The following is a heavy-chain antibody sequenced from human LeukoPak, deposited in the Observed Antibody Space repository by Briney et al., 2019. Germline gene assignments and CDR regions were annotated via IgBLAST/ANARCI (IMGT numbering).Heavy chain of an antibody. V-gene: IGHV3-48*03. D-gene: IGHD4-17*01. CDR1: GFTFSSYE. Sequence: GGSLRLSCAASGFTFSSYEMNWVRQAPGKGLEWLSYISSSGTTIKYADSVKGRFTISRDNAKNSLYLQVNSLKAEDTAVYYCARIMITVTTSDYWGQGTLVTVSS. CDR3: ARIMITVTTSDY. J-gene: IGHJ4*02. CDR2: ISSSGTTI.